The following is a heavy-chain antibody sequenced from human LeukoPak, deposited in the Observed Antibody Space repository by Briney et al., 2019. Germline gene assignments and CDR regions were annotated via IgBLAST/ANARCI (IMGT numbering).Heavy chain of an antibody. Sequence: SETLSLTCTVSGGSISSYYWGWIRQPPGKGLEWIGYIYYSGNTNYNPSLKSRVTISVGTSKDQFSLKLSSVTAADTAVYYCARYYGLNGDWFDYWGQGTLVTVSS. CDR3: ARYYGLNGDWFDY. CDR1: GGSISSYY. CDR2: IYYSGNT. D-gene: IGHD4-17*01. V-gene: IGHV4-59*08. J-gene: IGHJ4*02.